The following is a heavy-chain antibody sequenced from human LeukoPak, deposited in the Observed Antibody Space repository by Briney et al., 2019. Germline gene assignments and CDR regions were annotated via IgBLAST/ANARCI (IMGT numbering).Heavy chain of an antibody. D-gene: IGHD2-8*01. CDR2: IGSSSSTI. V-gene: IGHV3-48*01. CDR1: GFTFSSYS. Sequence: GGSLRLSCAASGFTFSSYSMNWVRQAPGKGLEWVSYIGSSSSTIYYGDSVKGRFTISRDNAKNSLYLQMNSLRVEDAGVYYCAKWAKYCTNGVCYYFDYWGQGTLVTVSS. J-gene: IGHJ4*02. CDR3: AKWAKYCTNGVCYYFDY.